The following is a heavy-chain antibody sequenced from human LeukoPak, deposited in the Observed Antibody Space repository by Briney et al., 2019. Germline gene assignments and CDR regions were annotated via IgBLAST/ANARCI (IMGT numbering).Heavy chain of an antibody. J-gene: IGHJ3*01. D-gene: IGHD3-10*01. Sequence: GASVKVSCKASGGTFSSYAISWVRQASGQGLEWMGGIIPIFGKTSYAQKFQGRVTITADESTTTAYMELSSLRSEDTAVYYCARGITDYYGSGVIWGAFDVWGQGTMVTVS. CDR1: GGTFSSYA. CDR3: ARGITDYYGSGVIWGAFDV. V-gene: IGHV1-69*13. CDR2: IIPIFGKT.